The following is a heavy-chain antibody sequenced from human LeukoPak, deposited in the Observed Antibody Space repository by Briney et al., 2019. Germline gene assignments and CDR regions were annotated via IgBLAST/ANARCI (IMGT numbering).Heavy chain of an antibody. Sequence: GGSLRLSCVASGFNVSNNYMSWVRQAPGKGLEWVSVIYCGGSTNYADSVKGRFIISRDNSKGTLFLQMNSLRAEDTAVYYCARDKVGYTYGYVRAHYGMDVWGQGTTVIVTS. CDR2: IYCGGST. D-gene: IGHD5-18*01. V-gene: IGHV3-66*01. CDR3: ARDKVGYTYGYVRAHYGMDV. CDR1: GFNVSNNY. J-gene: IGHJ6*02.